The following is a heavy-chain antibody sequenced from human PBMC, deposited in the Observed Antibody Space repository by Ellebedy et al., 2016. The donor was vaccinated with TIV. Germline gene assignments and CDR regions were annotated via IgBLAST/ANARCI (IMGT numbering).Heavy chain of an antibody. CDR1: GDTFKDYA. V-gene: IGHV1-69*10. CDR3: ARWVYNYGPRLFYFDY. CDR2: IVTVFGIA. J-gene: IGHJ4*02. D-gene: IGHD5-18*01. Sequence: AASVKVSCKASGDTFKDYAISWVRQAPGQGLEWMGGIVTVFGIANYAQKFGGRVTVTADKSTTTAYMELSGLRPDDTAMYYCARWVYNYGPRLFYFDYWGQGTLVTVSS.